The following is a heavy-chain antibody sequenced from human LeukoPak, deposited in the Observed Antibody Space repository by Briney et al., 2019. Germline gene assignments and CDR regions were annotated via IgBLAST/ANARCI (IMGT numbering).Heavy chain of an antibody. CDR2: INPSGGST. Sequence: GASVTVSCKASRYTFISHNMHWVRQAPRHGLEWMGMINPSGGSTTYAQKFQGRVTMTRDTSTSTVYMELSSLRSEDTAVYFCARDLRRHVYNRDWYFDLWGRGTLVTVFS. V-gene: IGHV1-46*01. J-gene: IGHJ2*01. D-gene: IGHD5-24*01. CDR1: RYTFISHN. CDR3: ARDLRRHVYNRDWYFDL.